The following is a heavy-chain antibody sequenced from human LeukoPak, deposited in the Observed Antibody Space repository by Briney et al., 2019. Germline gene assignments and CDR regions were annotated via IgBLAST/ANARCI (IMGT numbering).Heavy chain of an antibody. J-gene: IGHJ2*01. CDR1: GDSIRNYY. CDR2: IHYSGNT. Sequence: SETLSLTCTVSGDSIRNYYWSWIRQPPGKGLEWVGHIHYSGNTDYNPSLKSRVSISLDVSKNQFSLKLNSVTAADTAVYYCARAGGVTTAPLDLDIWGRGTLVTVSA. V-gene: IGHV4-59*01. CDR3: ARAGGVTTAPLDLDI. D-gene: IGHD4-17*01.